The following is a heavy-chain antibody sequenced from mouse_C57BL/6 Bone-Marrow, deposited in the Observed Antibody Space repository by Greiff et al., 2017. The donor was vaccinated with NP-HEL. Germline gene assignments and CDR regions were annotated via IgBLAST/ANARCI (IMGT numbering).Heavy chain of an antibody. CDR1: GYTFTSYW. Sequence: QVQLKQPGAELVKPGASVKMSCKASGYTFTSYWITWVKQRPGQGLEWIGDIYPGSGSTNYNEKFKSKATLTVDTSSSTAYMQLSSLTSEDSAVYYCASYGSYYYAMDYWGQGTSVTVAA. J-gene: IGHJ4*01. D-gene: IGHD1-1*02. CDR2: IYPGSGST. CDR3: ASYGSYYYAMDY. V-gene: IGHV1-55*01.